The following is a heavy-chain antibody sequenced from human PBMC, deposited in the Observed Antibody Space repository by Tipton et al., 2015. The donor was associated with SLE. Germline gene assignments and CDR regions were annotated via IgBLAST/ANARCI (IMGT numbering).Heavy chain of an antibody. V-gene: IGHV4-4*08. CDR2: VSNTGGT. Sequence: TLSLTCSVSGHSVTIYSWSWIRQTPLKGLEWIGYVSNTGGTNYNPSLKSRVTMSVDTSKNQFSLNLRSVTASDAAVYYCARNWGNDSGGYYHWYIDLWGRGTLATVSS. CDR1: GHSVTIYS. CDR3: ARNWGNDSGGYYHWYIDL. D-gene: IGHD3-22*01. J-gene: IGHJ2*01.